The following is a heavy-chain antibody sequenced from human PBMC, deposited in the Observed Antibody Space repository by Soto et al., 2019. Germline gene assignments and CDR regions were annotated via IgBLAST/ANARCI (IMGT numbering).Heavy chain of an antibody. CDR1: GFTFSNYA. D-gene: IGHD1-26*01. J-gene: IGHJ3*02. CDR3: AREADPVGANDAFDI. CDR2: ISHDGSNK. Sequence: QVQLVESGGGVVQPGGSLRLSCAASGFTFSNYAIHWARQAPGRGLEWVALISHDGSNKHYADSVKGQFTISRDNSKNTVYLQMNSLKPDDTAVFYCAREADPVGANDAFDIWGQGRMVTVSS. V-gene: IGHV3-30-3*01.